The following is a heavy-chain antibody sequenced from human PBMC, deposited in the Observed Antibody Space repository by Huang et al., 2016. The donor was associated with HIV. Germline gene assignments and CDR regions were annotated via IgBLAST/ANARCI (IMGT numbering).Heavy chain of an antibody. Sequence: QVQLVQSGAEVKKPGSSVKVSCKASGGTFTRNAISWVRQAPGQGLEWMGIIIPIPNTVYYAQKFRRRVTITADQSSRIAYMELSSLRSEDTALYFCARSGGVGDLYDSDGHYYVSSPGDYWGQGTLIIVSS. J-gene: IGHJ4*02. D-gene: IGHD3-22*01. CDR2: IIPIPNTV. CDR1: GGTFTRNA. CDR3: ARSGGVGDLYDSDGHYYVSSPGDY. V-gene: IGHV1-69*09.